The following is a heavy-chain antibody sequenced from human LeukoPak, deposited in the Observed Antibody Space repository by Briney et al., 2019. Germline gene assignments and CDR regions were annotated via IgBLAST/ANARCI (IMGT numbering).Heavy chain of an antibody. D-gene: IGHD3-10*01. CDR2: INHSGST. J-gene: IGHJ6*03. CDR1: GGSFSGYY. Sequence: PSETLSLTCAVYGGSFSGYYWSWIRQPPGKGLEWTGEINHSGSTNYNPSLKSRVTISVDTSKNQFSLKLSSVTAADTAVYYCARSRREVRGVIRVYYYYYMDVWGKGTTVTISS. CDR3: ARSRREVRGVIRVYYYYYMDV. V-gene: IGHV4-34*01.